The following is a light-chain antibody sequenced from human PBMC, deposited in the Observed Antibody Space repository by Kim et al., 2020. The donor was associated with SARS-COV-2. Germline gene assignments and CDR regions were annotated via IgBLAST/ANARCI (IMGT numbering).Light chain of an antibody. Sequence: DIQMTQSPSSLSASVGDIVTITCRASQGISSRLAWYQQKPGKVPKLLIYAASTLLSGVPSRFSGSGSGTDFTLTISSLQPEDVASYYCQKYDSAPLTFGGGTKVDIK. CDR3: QKYDSAPLT. V-gene: IGKV1-27*01. CDR2: AAS. CDR1: QGISSR. J-gene: IGKJ4*01.